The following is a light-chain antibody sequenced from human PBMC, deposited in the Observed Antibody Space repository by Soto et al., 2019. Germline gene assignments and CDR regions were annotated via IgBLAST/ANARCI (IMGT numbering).Light chain of an antibody. J-gene: IGKJ5*01. CDR1: ESIARH. CDR3: QQTYSTLSIT. Sequence: DIQMTQSPSSLSASVGDRVTITCRASESIARHLNWYQQKPGKAPKLLIYAASSLHNGVPSRFRGGGSGTDFTLTISNLQPEHVATYYCQQTYSTLSITFGQGTRLEIK. CDR2: AAS. V-gene: IGKV1-39*01.